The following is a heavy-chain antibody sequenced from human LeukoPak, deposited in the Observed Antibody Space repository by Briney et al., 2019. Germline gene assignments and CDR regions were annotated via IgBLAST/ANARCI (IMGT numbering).Heavy chain of an antibody. Sequence: ASVKVSCKASGYTFTGYYMHWVRQAPGQGLEWMGWISANDGNTDYPQKLQGRVTMTTDTSTSTAYMELRSLRSDDTAVYYCARESHVTREDYWGQGTLVTVSS. V-gene: IGHV1-18*04. CDR1: GYTFTGYY. J-gene: IGHJ4*02. D-gene: IGHD3-10*01. CDR2: ISANDGNT. CDR3: ARESHVTREDY.